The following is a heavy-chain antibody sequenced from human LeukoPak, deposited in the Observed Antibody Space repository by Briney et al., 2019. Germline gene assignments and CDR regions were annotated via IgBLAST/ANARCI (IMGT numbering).Heavy chain of an antibody. CDR3: ARARQSGSYAGFAH. V-gene: IGHV5-51*01. CDR2: IYPGDSDT. J-gene: IGHJ4*02. D-gene: IGHD3-16*01. Sequence: GESLKISCQGSGYSSTNYWIAWVRQMPGKGLEWMGIIYPGDSDTRVSPSFRGRVTMSADKSVSTAHLQLNNLKASDTAMYYCARARQSGSYAGFAHWGPGTLVTVSS. CDR1: GYSSTNYW.